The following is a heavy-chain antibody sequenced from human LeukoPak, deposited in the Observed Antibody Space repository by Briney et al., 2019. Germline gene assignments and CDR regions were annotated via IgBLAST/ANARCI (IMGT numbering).Heavy chain of an antibody. J-gene: IGHJ4*02. V-gene: IGHV3-11*04. CDR1: GFTFSDYY. Sequence: PGGSLRLSCAASGFTFSDYYMSWIRQAPGKGLEWVSYISSRGSTIYYADSVKGRFTISRDNAKNSLYLQMNSLRAEETAVYYCAREDKGGSGWYRAFFDYWGQGTLVTVSS. D-gene: IGHD6-19*01. CDR2: ISSRGSTI. CDR3: AREDKGGSGWYRAFFDY.